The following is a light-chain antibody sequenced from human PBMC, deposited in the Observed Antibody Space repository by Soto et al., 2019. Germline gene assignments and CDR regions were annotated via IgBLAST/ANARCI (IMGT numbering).Light chain of an antibody. J-gene: IGLJ2*01. Sequence: QSALTQPPSASGSPGQSVTISCTGTSSDVGGYNYVSCYQQHPGKAPKLMIYEVTKRPSGVPDRFSGSKSGNTASRTVSGLQAEDEADYYCSSYAGSNNFVVFGGGTKVTVL. CDR3: SSYAGSNNFVV. V-gene: IGLV2-8*01. CDR2: EVT. CDR1: SSDVGGYNY.